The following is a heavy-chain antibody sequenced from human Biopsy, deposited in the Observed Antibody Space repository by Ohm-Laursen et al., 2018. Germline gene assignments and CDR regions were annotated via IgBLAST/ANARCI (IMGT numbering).Heavy chain of an antibody. CDR1: GYTFTDSY. CDR2: INPNSGGT. V-gene: IGHV1-2*06. Sequence: GASVKVSCKASGYTFTDSYMHWVRQAPGQGLEWMGRINPNSGGTNYAQKFQGRVTMTRDTSMSTAYMELNRLRSDDTAVYYCARGGLNYWYFDLWGRGTLVTVSS. CDR3: ARGGLNYWYFDL. D-gene: IGHD1-26*01. J-gene: IGHJ2*01.